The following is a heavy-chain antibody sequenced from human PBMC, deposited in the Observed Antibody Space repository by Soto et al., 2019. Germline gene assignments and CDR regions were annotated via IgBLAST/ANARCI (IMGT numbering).Heavy chain of an antibody. Sequence: EVQLLESGGGLVHPGGSLRLSCAASGFTFSSYAMSWVRQAPGKGLEWVSGISNSGGNTYHADAVKGRFTISRDNAKNTRYLQMNSLRAEDTAVYYCAKDYHTTIAVAVHFDYWGQGTLVTVSS. CDR2: ISNSGGNT. D-gene: IGHD6-19*01. J-gene: IGHJ4*02. CDR1: GFTFSSYA. V-gene: IGHV3-23*01. CDR3: AKDYHTTIAVAVHFDY.